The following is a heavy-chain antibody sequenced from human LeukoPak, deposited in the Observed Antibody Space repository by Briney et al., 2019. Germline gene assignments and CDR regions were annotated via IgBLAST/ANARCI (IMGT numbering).Heavy chain of an antibody. D-gene: IGHD5-18*01. Sequence: GGSLRLSCAASGFTFSSYGMDWVRQAPGRGLEWVAFIRYDGSNKYYADSVKGRFTISRDNSKNTLYLQMNSLRAEDTAVYYCAKRGPYSWADAFDIWGQGTMVTVSS. CDR1: GFTFSSYG. CDR2: IRYDGSNK. V-gene: IGHV3-30*02. J-gene: IGHJ3*02. CDR3: AKRGPYSWADAFDI.